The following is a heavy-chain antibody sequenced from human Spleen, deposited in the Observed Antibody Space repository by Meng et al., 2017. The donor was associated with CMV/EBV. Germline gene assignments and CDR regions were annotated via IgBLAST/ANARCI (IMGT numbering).Heavy chain of an antibody. CDR3: ARGDCGSTSCYLDNWFDP. D-gene: IGHD2-2*01. CDR1: GGSFSGYF. CDR2: INHSGST. J-gene: IGHJ5*02. Sequence: SETLSLTCAVYGGSFSGYFWSWIRQPPGEGLEWIGEINHSGSTYYNPSLKSRVTISVDTSKNQFSLQLSSVTAADSAVYYCARGDCGSTSCYLDNWFDPWGQGTLVTVSS. V-gene: IGHV4-34*01.